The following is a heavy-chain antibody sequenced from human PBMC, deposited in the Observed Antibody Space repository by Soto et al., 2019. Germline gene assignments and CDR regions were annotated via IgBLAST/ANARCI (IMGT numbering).Heavy chain of an antibody. CDR3: AKDAIMVSSSFNYFDF. V-gene: IGHV3-23*01. J-gene: IGHJ4*02. CDR2: ISGSGGAT. CDR1: GFIPSSYA. Sequence: LRLSCVVSGFIPSSYAMSLVRQAPGKGLEWVSGISGSGGATSYADSVKGRFTISRDNSKNTLYLQMNSLSAEDTAIYYGAKDAIMVSSSFNYFDFWGQGALVTVSS. D-gene: IGHD6-13*01.